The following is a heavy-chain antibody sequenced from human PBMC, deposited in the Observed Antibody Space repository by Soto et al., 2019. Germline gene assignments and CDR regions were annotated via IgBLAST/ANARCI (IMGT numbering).Heavy chain of an antibody. CDR3: ARDRRPSIYSGLAV. V-gene: IGHV3-23*01. D-gene: IGHD2-2*01. CDR2: IDGSSATT. Sequence: EVQLLESGGGLVQPGGSLRLSCAASGFTFSDYAMSWVRQAPGKGLEWVSAIDGSSATTTYADSVKGRFTISRDNSKNTLFLHMSGLRAEDTAVYYCARDRRPSIYSGLAVWGQGTTVIVSS. J-gene: IGHJ6*02. CDR1: GFTFSDYA.